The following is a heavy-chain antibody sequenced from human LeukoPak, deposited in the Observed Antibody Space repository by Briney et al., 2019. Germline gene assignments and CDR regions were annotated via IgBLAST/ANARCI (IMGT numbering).Heavy chain of an antibody. CDR2: IYYSGST. Sequence: PSETLSLTCTVSGGSISSSSYNWGWIRQPPGKGLEWIGSIYYSGSTYYNPSLKSRVTISVDTSKNQFSLKLSSVTAADTAVYYCARGRRGSRGVDYWGQGTLVTVSS. J-gene: IGHJ4*02. CDR1: GGSISSSSYN. CDR3: ARGRRGSRGVDY. D-gene: IGHD5-12*01. V-gene: IGHV4-39*01.